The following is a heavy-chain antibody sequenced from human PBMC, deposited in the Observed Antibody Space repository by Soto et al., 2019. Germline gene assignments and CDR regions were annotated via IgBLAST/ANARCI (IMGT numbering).Heavy chain of an antibody. CDR1: AYTFTGYY. J-gene: IGHJ6*02. V-gene: IGHV1-2*02. Sequence: GXSVNHSVKASAYTFTGYYMKCVRQAPGQGLEWMGWINPNSGGTNYAQKFQGRVTMTRDTSISTAYMELSRLRSDDTAVYYCANYGSAFYGMYAWGQGPTVSVSS. CDR2: INPNSGGT. D-gene: IGHD3-10*01. CDR3: ANYGSAFYGMYA.